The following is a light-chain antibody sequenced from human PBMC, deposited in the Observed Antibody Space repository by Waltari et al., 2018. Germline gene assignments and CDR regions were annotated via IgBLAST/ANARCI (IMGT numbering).Light chain of an antibody. CDR3: QQYNTYSPGPA. J-gene: IGKJ4*01. V-gene: IGKV1-5*03. CDR1: QSILTW. CDR2: KAS. Sequence: DIQMTQSPSTLSASVGDRVTITCRASQSILTWLAWYQQKPGQAPRLLIYKASNLQSGVSSRCSGSGSGTEFTLTISSLQPDDFATYYCQQYNTYSPGPAFGGGTKVEIK.